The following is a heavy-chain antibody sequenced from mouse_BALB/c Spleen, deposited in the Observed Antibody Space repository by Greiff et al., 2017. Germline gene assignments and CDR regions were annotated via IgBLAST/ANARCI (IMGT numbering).Heavy chain of an antibody. V-gene: IGHV2-2*02. CDR3: AGGYYGSRAMFAY. J-gene: IGHJ3*01. Sequence: QVQLKESGPGLVQPSQSLSITCTVSGFSLTSYGVHWVRQSPGKGLEWLGVIWSGGSTDYNAAFISRLSISKDNSKSQVFFKMNSLQANDTAIYYCAGGYYGSRAMFAYWGQGTLVTVSA. CDR2: IWSGGST. CDR1: GFSLTSYG. D-gene: IGHD1-1*01.